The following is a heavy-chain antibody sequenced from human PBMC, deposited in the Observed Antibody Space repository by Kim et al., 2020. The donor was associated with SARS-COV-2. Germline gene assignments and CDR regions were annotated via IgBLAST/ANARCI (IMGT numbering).Heavy chain of an antibody. V-gene: IGHV3-23*01. CDR2: ISGSGGST. D-gene: IGHD5-18*01. J-gene: IGHJ4*02. CDR1: GFTFSNYA. CDR3: AKDPRGYGYGYGYPYYFDY. Sequence: GGSLRLSCAASGFTFSNYAMSWVRQAPGKGLEWVSSISGSGGSTYSVDSVKGRFTISRDNSKNTLYLQMNSLRAEDTAVYYCAKDPRGYGYGYGYPYYFDYWGQGTLVTVSS.